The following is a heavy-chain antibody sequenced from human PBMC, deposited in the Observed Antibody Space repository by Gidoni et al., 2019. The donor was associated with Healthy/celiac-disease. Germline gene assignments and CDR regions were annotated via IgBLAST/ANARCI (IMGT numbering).Heavy chain of an antibody. CDR1: GGSFSGYY. J-gene: IGHJ4*02. CDR2: INHSGST. V-gene: IGHV4-34*01. Sequence: QVQLQQWGAGLLKPSETLSLPCAVYGGSFSGYYWSWIRQPPGKGLEWIGEINHSGSTNYNPSLKSRVTISVDTSKNQFSLKLSSVTAADTAVYYCASYYYDSSGYPGYWGQGTLVTVSS. D-gene: IGHD3-22*01. CDR3: ASYYYDSSGYPGY.